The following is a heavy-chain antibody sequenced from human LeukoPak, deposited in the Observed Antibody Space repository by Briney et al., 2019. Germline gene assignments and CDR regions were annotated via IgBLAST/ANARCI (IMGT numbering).Heavy chain of an antibody. CDR1: GYTFTGYY. CDR2: INPNSGGT. CDR3: ARDFYAGWLSGYFQH. D-gene: IGHD3-22*01. V-gene: IGHV1-2*06. J-gene: IGHJ1*01. Sequence: ASVKVSCKASGYTFTGYYMHWVRQAPGQGLEWMGRINPNSGGTNYAQKFQGRVTMTRDTSISTAYMELSRLRSDDTAVYYCARDFYAGWLSGYFQHWGQGTLVTVSS.